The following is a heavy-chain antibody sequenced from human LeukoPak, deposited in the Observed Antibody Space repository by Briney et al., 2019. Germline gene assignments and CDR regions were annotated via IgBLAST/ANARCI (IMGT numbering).Heavy chain of an antibody. J-gene: IGHJ4*02. CDR2: ISSSGGTM. V-gene: IGHV3-48*03. Sequence: GGSLRLSCAASGFTFSSYEMNWVRQAPGKGLEWISYISSSGGTMYSADSVKGRFTISRDNSKNTLYLQMSSLRVEDTAVYYCVITSATGPLDYWGQGTLVTVSS. CDR3: VITSATGPLDY. CDR1: GFTFSSYE. D-gene: IGHD6-6*01.